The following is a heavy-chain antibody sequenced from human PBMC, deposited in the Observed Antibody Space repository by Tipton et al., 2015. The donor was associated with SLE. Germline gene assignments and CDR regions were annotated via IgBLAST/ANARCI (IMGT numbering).Heavy chain of an antibody. J-gene: IGHJ5*02. D-gene: IGHD6-13*01. Sequence: QLVQSGAEVKKPGTSVKVSCKASGYTFTSYGVSWVRQAPGQGLEWMGWISAYDGNTNYVQKLQGRVTMTTDTSTSTVYMELRSLRSDDTAVYYCARDMSSRGGWFDPWRQGTLVSVSS. V-gene: IGHV1-18*01. CDR3: ARDMSSRGGWFDP. CDR2: ISAYDGNT. CDR1: GYTFTSYG.